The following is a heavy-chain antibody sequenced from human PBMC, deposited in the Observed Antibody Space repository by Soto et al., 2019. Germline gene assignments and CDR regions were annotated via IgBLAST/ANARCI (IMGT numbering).Heavy chain of an antibody. CDR2: INPNSGGT. CDR1: GYTFTGYY. Sequence: QVQLVQSGAEVKKPGASVKASCKASGYTFTGYYMHWVRQAPGQGLECMGWINPNSGGTNYAQKFQGRVTMTRDTSFSTAYMEVTRLRSDDTAVYYCARGGNVRYGMDVWGQGTTVTVSS. V-gene: IGHV1-2*02. D-gene: IGHD1-1*01. CDR3: ARGGNVRYGMDV. J-gene: IGHJ6*02.